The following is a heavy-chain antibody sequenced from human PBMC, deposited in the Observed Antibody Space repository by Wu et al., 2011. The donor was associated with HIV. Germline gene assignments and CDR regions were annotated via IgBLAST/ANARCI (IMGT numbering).Heavy chain of an antibody. CDR2: ISGYNGNT. V-gene: IGHV1-18*01. CDR1: LHFTSYG. Sequence: QVQLVQSGAEVKKPGAVSEGLLQGFWLHFTSYGISWVRQAPGQGLEWMGWISGYNGNTNYAQKLQGRVTMTTDTSTSAAYMELRSLRSDDTAVYYCVRPYCSGGSCYFEYFQYWGQGTLVTVSS. D-gene: IGHD2-15*01. J-gene: IGHJ1*01. CDR3: VRPYCSGGSCYFEYFQY.